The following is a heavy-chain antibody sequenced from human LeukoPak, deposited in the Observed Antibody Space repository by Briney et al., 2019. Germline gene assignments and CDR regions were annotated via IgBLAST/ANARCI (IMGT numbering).Heavy chain of an antibody. CDR2: ISSSGSTI. CDR3: ARVRGTGAMVFDY. CDR1: GFTFSSYE. Sequence: PGGSLRLSCAASGFTFSSYEMNWVRQAPGKGLEWVSYISSSGSTIYYADSVKGRFTISRDNAKNSLYLQMNSLRAEDTAVYYCARVRGTGAMVFDYWGQGTLVTVSS. J-gene: IGHJ4*02. D-gene: IGHD3-10*01. V-gene: IGHV3-48*03.